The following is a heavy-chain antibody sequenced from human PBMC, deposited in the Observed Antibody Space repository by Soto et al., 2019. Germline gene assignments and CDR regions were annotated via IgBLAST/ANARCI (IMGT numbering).Heavy chain of an antibody. J-gene: IGHJ4*02. CDR2: IYYSGST. CDR1: GGSISSGDYY. CDR3: ARGAMVISQYYFDY. Sequence: SETLSLTCTVSGGSISSGDYYWSWIRQPPGKGLEWIGYIYYSGSTYYNPSLKSRVTISVDTSKNQFSLKLSSVTAAVTAVYYCARGAMVISQYYFDYWGQGTLVTVSS. V-gene: IGHV4-30-4*01. D-gene: IGHD5-18*01.